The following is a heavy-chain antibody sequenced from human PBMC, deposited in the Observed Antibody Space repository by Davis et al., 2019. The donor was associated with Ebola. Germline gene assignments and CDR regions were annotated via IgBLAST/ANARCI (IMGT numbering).Heavy chain of an antibody. CDR1: GFTFGDYA. CDR2: IRSKAYGRTT. V-gene: IGHV3-49*03. Sequence: GESLKISCTTSGFTFGDYAMSWFRQAPGKGPEWVGFIRSKAYGRTTEYAASVKGRFTISRDDSKSIAFLQMNSLKTEDTAVYYCAREGYSYGYCWDYWGQGTLVTVSS. CDR3: AREGYSYGYCWDY. J-gene: IGHJ4*02. D-gene: IGHD5-18*01.